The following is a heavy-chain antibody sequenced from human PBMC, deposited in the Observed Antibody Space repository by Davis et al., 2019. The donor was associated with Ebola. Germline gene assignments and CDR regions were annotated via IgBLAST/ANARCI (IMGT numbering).Heavy chain of an antibody. CDR1: GGTFSSYA. CDR3: ARDQGSSRRGWFDP. V-gene: IGHV1-69*13. J-gene: IGHJ5*02. CDR2: IIPIFGTA. D-gene: IGHD6-13*01. Sequence: SVKVSCKASGGTFSSYAISWVRQAPGQGLEWMGGIIPIFGTANYAQKFQGRVTITADESTSTAYMELSRLRSDDTAVYYCARDQGSSRRGWFDPWGQGTLVTVSS.